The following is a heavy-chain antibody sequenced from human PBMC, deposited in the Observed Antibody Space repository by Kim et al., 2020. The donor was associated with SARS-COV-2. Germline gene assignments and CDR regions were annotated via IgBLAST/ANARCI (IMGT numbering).Heavy chain of an antibody. Sequence: EKYYGDSVRGRFTISRGNAKNSLYLQMNSLRAEDTAVYYCAENSTWNYAYWRQGTLVTVSS. J-gene: IGHJ4*02. CDR2: EK. V-gene: IGHV3-7*01. CDR3: AENSTWNYAY. D-gene: IGHD1-7*01.